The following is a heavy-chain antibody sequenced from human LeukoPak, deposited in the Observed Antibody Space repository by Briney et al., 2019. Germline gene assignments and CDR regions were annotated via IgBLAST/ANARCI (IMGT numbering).Heavy chain of an antibody. Sequence: SETLSLTCTVSGGSISSTGYYWGWIRQPPGKGLEWIGEVNLQGSTNYNPSLMRRVAISVDTSANHVSLQLTSVTAADTAVYYCAREGGPYRPLDYSGQGTLVTVSS. CDR1: GGSISSTGYY. CDR2: VNLQGST. CDR3: AREGGPYRPLDY. J-gene: IGHJ4*02. V-gene: IGHV4-39*07.